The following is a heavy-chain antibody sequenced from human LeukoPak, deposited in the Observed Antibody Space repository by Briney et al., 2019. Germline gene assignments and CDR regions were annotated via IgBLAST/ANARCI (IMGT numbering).Heavy chain of an antibody. CDR3: AELGITMSGGV. CDR2: ISSISSHI. D-gene: IGHD3-10*02. Sequence: GRSMRPSCAASGFTFTSYSTNCVRHPQGKGLEWVSSISSISSHIYYADSVKGRFTISTDTPKNSLYLQVNSQIAEDTSVYFCAELGITMSGGVWGKGTTVTIS. V-gene: IGHV3-21*01. CDR1: GFTFTSYS. J-gene: IGHJ6*03.